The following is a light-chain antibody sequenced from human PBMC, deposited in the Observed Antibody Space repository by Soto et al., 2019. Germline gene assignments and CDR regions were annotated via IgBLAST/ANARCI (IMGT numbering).Light chain of an antibody. J-gene: IGKJ4*01. CDR3: QQYNSYPRT. CDR2: KAS. V-gene: IGKV1-5*03. Sequence: IQMTQSPSTLSASVGDRVTITCRASQSISSWLAWYQQKPGKAPKLLIYKASSLESGVPSRFSGSGSGTEFTLTITSLQPDDFATYYCQQYNSYPRTFGGGTNVDI. CDR1: QSISSW.